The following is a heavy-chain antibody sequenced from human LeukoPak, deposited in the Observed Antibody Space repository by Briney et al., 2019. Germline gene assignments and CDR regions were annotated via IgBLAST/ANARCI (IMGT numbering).Heavy chain of an antibody. D-gene: IGHD4-17*01. V-gene: IGHV3-66*01. CDR2: IYSGGST. CDR1: GFTVSSNY. Sequence: PGGSLRLSCAASGFTVSSNYMSWVRQAPGKGLEWVSVIYSGGSTYYADSVKGRFTISRDNSKNPLYLQMNSLRAEDTAVYYCAGTTVTNLGDYWGQGTLVTVSS. J-gene: IGHJ4*02. CDR3: AGTTVTNLGDY.